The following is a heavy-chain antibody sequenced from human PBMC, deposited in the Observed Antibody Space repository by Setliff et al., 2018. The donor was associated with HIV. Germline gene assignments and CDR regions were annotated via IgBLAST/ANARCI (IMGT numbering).Heavy chain of an antibody. Sequence: GASVKVSCKASGYSFTSYGLSWVRQAPGQGLEWMGWISGYNGKTDYAQKFRGRVTMTTDTSTSTVYMELRSLRSDDTAVYYCARANVPYSNIWSFSYSLPYYFDYWGQGTLVTVSS. J-gene: IGHJ4*02. CDR1: GYSFTSYG. CDR2: ISGYNGKT. V-gene: IGHV1-18*01. CDR3: ARANVPYSNIWSFSYSLPYYFDY. D-gene: IGHD3-16*01.